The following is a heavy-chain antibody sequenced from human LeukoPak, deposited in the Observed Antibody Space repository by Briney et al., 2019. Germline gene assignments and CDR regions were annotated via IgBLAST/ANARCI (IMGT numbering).Heavy chain of an antibody. CDR1: GFTFSDYY. CDR2: ISSSGSII. Sequence: SGGSLRLSCATSGFTFSDYYMSWIRQAPGKGLEWVSYISSSGSIIYHADSVEGRFTISRDNAKKSLYLQMNSLRAEDTAVYYCARGIVVVPATIGSDYWGQGTLVTVSS. J-gene: IGHJ4*02. V-gene: IGHV3-11*04. CDR3: ARGIVVVPATIGSDY. D-gene: IGHD2-2*02.